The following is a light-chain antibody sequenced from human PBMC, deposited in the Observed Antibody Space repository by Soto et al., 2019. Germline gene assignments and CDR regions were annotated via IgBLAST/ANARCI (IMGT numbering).Light chain of an antibody. CDR3: SSYSSSSINV. V-gene: IGLV2-14*01. J-gene: IGLJ1*01. CDR2: DVS. Sequence: QTTLSQPNHVSGSPNQSTTISFSVTISDVAGYNDVSWYQQHRSKAPKLMIYDVSNRPSVVSKRSSGSKSGITAYMTISGFQADDEADYDCSSYSSSSINVFGTGTNVTVL. CDR1: ISDVAGYND.